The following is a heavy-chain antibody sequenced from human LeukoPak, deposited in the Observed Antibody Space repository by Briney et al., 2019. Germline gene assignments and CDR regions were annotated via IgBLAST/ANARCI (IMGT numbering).Heavy chain of an antibody. D-gene: IGHD3-16*01. J-gene: IGHJ2*01. CDR2: ISYDGSNK. CDR3: AKDDDPRGGGWHFDL. V-gene: IGHV3-30*18. CDR1: GPTFSSYG. Sequence: PGGSLRLSCAASGPTFSSYGMHWVRQAPGKGLEWVAVISYDGSNKYYADSVKGRFTISRDNSKNTLYLQMNSLRAEDTAVYYCAKDDDPRGGGWHFDLWGRGTLVTVSS.